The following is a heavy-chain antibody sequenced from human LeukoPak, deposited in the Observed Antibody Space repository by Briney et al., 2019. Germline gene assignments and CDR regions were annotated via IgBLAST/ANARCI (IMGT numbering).Heavy chain of an antibody. V-gene: IGHV4-4*02. Sequence: SGTLSLTCAVSGGPISSSNWWSWVRQPPGKGLEWIGEIYHSGSTNYNPSLKSRVTISVDKSKNQFSLKLSSVTAADTAVYYCARSYGDYGLGYYYFDYWGQGTLVTVSS. J-gene: IGHJ4*02. CDR2: IYHSGST. CDR3: ARSYGDYGLGYYYFDY. CDR1: GGPISSSNW. D-gene: IGHD4-17*01.